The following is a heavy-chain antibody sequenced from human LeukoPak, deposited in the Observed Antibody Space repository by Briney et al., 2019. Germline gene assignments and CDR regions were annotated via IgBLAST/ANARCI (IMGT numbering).Heavy chain of an antibody. Sequence: GGSLKLSCKVSGFAFGNYWMSWVRQTPGKGLEWVANIKQDGSQKYYVDYVKGRFTISRDNAKNSLYLQMNSLRAEDTAVYYCAGGQTTFDPWGQGTLVTVSS. D-gene: IGHD1-7*01. CDR2: IKQDGSQK. V-gene: IGHV3-7*01. CDR3: AGGQTTFDP. J-gene: IGHJ5*02. CDR1: GFAFGNYW.